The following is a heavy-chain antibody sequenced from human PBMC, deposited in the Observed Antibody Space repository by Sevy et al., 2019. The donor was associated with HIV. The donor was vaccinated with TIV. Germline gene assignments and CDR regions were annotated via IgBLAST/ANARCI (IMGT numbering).Heavy chain of an antibody. CDR2: THNAAAT. CDR1: GYSISSGFY. V-gene: IGHV4-38-2*02. D-gene: IGHD3-16*01. J-gene: IGHJ4*02. Sequence: SETLSLNCTVSGYSISSGFYWAWIRQPPGKGLEWIGNTHNAAATSYTPSLQSRVTISVDTSKNQFSLTLTSVTAADTAVYYCARDPLGQTPGPDKDYWGQGTLVTVSS. CDR3: ARDPLGQTPGPDKDY.